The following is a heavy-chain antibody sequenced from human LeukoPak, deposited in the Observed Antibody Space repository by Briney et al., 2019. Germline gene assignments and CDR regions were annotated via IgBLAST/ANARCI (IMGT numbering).Heavy chain of an antibody. D-gene: IGHD4-23*01. J-gene: IGHJ5*02. CDR3: ARDLYGGNSVYWFDP. Sequence: PSQTLSLTCTVSGGSISSGSYYWSWIRQPAGKGLEWIGRIYTSGSTNYNPSPKSRVTISVDTSKNQFSLKLSSVTAADTAVYYCARDLYGGNSVYWFDPWGQGTLVTVSS. CDR2: IYTSGST. CDR1: GGSISSGSYY. V-gene: IGHV4-61*02.